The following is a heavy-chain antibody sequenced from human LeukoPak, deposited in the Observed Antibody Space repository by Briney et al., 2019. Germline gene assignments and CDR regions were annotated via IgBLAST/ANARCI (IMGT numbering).Heavy chain of an antibody. V-gene: IGHV3-21*01. CDR2: ISSSSSYI. Sequence: PGGSLRLSCAASGFTFSSYSMNWVRQAPGKGLEWVSSISSSSSYIYYADSVKGRFTISRDNAKNSLYLQMNSLRAEDTAVYYCARQVFDSSSSLLYYYYYMDVWGKGTTVTVSS. CDR3: ARQVFDSSSSLLYYYYYMDV. CDR1: GFTFSSYS. J-gene: IGHJ6*03. D-gene: IGHD6-6*01.